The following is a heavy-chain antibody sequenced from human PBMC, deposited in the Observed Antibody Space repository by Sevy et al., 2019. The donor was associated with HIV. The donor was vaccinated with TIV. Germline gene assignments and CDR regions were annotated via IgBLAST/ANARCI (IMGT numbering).Heavy chain of an antibody. CDR3: VGAVIGTADFAY. Sequence: ETLSLTCTVSGGSISSYYWNWIRQPAGKGLEWIGRVSTSGSINYNPSLKSRVTMSVDTSKSQFSLKLSSVTAADTAVYYCVGAVIGTADFAYWGQGTLVTVSS. CDR1: GGSISSYY. V-gene: IGHV4-4*07. J-gene: IGHJ4*02. CDR2: VSTSGSI. D-gene: IGHD2-8*02.